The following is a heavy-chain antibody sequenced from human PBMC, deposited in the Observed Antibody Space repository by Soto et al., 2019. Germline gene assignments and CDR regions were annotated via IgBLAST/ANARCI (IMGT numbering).Heavy chain of an antibody. V-gene: IGHV4-31*03. D-gene: IGHD3-22*01. CDR3: ASGPPRSSGYYFDY. J-gene: IGHJ4*01. CDR2: IYYSGST. CDR1: GGSISSGGYY. Sequence: QVQLQESGPGLVKPSQTLSLTCTVSGGSISSGGYYWSWIRQHPGKGLEWIGYIYYSGSTYYNPSLKSRVTISVDTSKNQFSLKLSSVTVADTAVYYCASGPPRSSGYYFDYWGHGTLLTVSS.